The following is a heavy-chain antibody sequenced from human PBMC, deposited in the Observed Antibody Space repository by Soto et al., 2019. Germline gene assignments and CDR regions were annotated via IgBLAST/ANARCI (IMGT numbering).Heavy chain of an antibody. Sequence: QVQLVQSGTEVKKPGASVKVSCKASGYTFLDFYIHWVRQAPGQGLEWMGFINPSGGGTTYAQQFQGRLTMTRDTSTSTVYMELISLRSEDTAIYYCARDTPFSAGYWGQGTLVT. V-gene: IGHV1-46*01. CDR2: INPSGGGT. J-gene: IGHJ4*02. CDR3: ARDTPFSAGY. CDR1: GYTFLDFY. D-gene: IGHD3-3*02.